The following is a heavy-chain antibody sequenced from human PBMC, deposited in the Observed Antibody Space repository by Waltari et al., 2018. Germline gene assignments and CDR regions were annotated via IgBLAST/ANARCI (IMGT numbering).Heavy chain of an antibody. CDR3: ARAGIVVVPAAQGSAFDI. CDR1: GGSFSGYY. CDR2: INHSGST. Sequence: QVQLQQWGAGLLKPSETLSLTCAVYGGSFSGYYWSWIRQPPGKGLEWIGEINHSGSTNYNPSLKSRVTISVDTSKNQFSLKLSSVTAADTAVYYCARAGIVVVPAAQGSAFDIWGQGTMVTVSS. D-gene: IGHD2-2*01. V-gene: IGHV4-34*01. J-gene: IGHJ3*02.